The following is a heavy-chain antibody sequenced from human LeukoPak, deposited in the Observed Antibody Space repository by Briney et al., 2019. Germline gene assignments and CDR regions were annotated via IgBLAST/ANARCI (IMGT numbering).Heavy chain of an antibody. V-gene: IGHV4-34*01. J-gene: IGHJ2*01. CDR3: ARRRVVVVAATVPSLKRYWYFDL. CDR1: GGSFSGYY. D-gene: IGHD2-15*01. Sequence: NPSETLSLTCAVYGGSFSGYYWSWIRQPPGKGLEWIGEINHSGSTNYNPSLKSRVTISVDTPKNQFSLKLSSVTAADTAVYYCARRRVVVVAATVPSLKRYWYFDLWGRGTLVTVSS. CDR2: INHSGST.